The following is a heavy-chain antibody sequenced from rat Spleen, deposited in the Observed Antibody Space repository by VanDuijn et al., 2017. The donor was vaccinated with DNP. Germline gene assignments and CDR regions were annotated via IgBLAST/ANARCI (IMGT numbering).Heavy chain of an antibody. CDR3: ARHTMGITNPFDY. J-gene: IGHJ2*01. D-gene: IGHD1-9*01. V-gene: IGHV5-7*01. CDR2: ISYDRSDT. CDR1: GFTFSDHN. Sequence: EVLLVESDGGLVQPGRSLKLSCAVSGFTFSDHNMAWVRQAPKKGLEWVGTISYDRSDTYYRDSVKGRFTMSRDNAKRTLYLQMDSLRSEDTATYYCARHTMGITNPFDYWGQGVMVTVSS.